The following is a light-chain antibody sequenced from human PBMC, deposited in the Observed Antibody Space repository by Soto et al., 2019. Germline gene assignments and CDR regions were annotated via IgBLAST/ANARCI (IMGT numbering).Light chain of an antibody. CDR3: QQYNGT. CDR1: QTIGNW. CDR2: KAS. J-gene: IGKJ1*01. Sequence: DLQMTQSPSTLSASVADRVTITCRASQTIGNWLAWYQQKPGKAPKLLIYKASNLESGVPSRFSGSGSGTEFTLTISSLQPYDFATYYCQQYNGTFGQGTKVEIK. V-gene: IGKV1-5*03.